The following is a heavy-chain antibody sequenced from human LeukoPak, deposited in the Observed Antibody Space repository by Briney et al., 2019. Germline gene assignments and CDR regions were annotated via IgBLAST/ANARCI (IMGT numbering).Heavy chain of an antibody. Sequence: GETLKISCNGSGYXFTSYWIGWVRQMPGKGLEWMGRVDPRDSNTKYSPAFEGHVTFSADKSISTAFLQWSSLEASDTAVYYCARGGWLDDYWGQGTLVTVSS. D-gene: IGHD6-19*01. J-gene: IGHJ4*02. CDR1: GYXFTSYW. CDR3: ARGGWLDDY. CDR2: VDPRDSNT. V-gene: IGHV5-10-1*01.